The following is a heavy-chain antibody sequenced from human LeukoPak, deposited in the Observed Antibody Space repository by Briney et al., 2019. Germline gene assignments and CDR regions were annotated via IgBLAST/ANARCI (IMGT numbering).Heavy chain of an antibody. V-gene: IGHV3-33*01. CDR2: IWYDGSNK. CDR1: GFAFSSYG. D-gene: IGHD3-9*01. CDR3: ARDGTESYYDFLTGHFDY. Sequence: GRSLRLSCAASGFAFSSYGMHWVRQAPGKGLAWVAIIWYDGSNKYYAESVKGRFSISRDNSKNTLYLQMNSLRPEDTAVYYCARDGTESYYDFLTGHFDYWGQGTLVTVSS. J-gene: IGHJ4*02.